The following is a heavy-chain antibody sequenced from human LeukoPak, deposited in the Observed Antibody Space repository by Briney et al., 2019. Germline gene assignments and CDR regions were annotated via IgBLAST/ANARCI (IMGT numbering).Heavy chain of an antibody. CDR1: GFTVSTNC. V-gene: IGHV3-53*04. D-gene: IGHD5-18*01. CDR2: IYSGGTT. J-gene: IGHJ4*02. Sequence: GGTLRLSCAASGFTVSTNCMTWVRQAPGKGLEWVSTIYSGGTTYYADSVMGRFTISRHNSRNTLYLQMNSLRAEDTAVYYCARVDTVMAYYFDLWGQGTLVTVSS. CDR3: ARVDTVMAYYFDL.